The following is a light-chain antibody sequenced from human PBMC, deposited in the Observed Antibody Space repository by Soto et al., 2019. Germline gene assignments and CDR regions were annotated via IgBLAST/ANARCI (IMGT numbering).Light chain of an antibody. CDR2: DAS. CDR3: QQRGT. CDR1: QDISNY. Sequence: DIQMTQSPSSLSASVGDRVTITCQASQDISNYLNWYQQKPGKAPKLLIYDASNLETGVPSRFSGNGSGTDFTFTISSLQPEDIATYYCQQRGTFGQGTKVEIK. J-gene: IGKJ1*01. V-gene: IGKV1-33*01.